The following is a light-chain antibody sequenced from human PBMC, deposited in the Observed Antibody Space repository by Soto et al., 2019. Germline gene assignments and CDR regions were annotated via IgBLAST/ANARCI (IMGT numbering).Light chain of an antibody. CDR2: GAH. Sequence: EIVLTQSPGTLSLSPWERATLSWGASQSIRSHYLAWYQQKPGQAPRLLISGAHNRAPGIPDRFSGSESGTDLTLRISRLEPEDFAVYYCQQYGSSVTFGQGTKVDIK. CDR3: QQYGSSVT. V-gene: IGKV3-20*01. J-gene: IGKJ1*01. CDR1: QSIRSHY.